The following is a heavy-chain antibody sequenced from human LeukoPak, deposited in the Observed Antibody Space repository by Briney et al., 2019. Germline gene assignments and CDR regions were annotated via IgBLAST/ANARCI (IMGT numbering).Heavy chain of an antibody. J-gene: IGHJ3*02. V-gene: IGHV4-31*03. CDR1: GGSTSSAGYY. D-gene: IGHD5-18*01. CDR3: ARSISYGSAFDI. CDR2: IYYSGNT. Sequence: SSQTLSLTCTVSGGSTSSAGYYWSWIRQHPGKGLEWIGYIYYSGNTYYNPSLKSRHTISVDTSKTQFSLKLNSVTAADTAVYYCARSISYGSAFDIWGQGTMVTVSS.